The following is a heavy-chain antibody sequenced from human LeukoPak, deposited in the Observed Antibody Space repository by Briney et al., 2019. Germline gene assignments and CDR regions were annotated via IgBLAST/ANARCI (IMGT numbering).Heavy chain of an antibody. J-gene: IGHJ6*03. CDR2: IRTQSYGATT. V-gene: IGHV3-49*04. Sequence: GGSLRLSCTTSGFTFGDYAMSWVRQAPGKGLEWVGFIRTQSYGATTDYGASMKGRFTISRDDSKSIAYLQMNSLKTEDTAVYYCTRDPLRYFNWNHYYYYMDVWGKGTTVTISS. D-gene: IGHD3-9*01. CDR3: TRDPLRYFNWNHYYYYMDV. CDR1: GFTFGDYA.